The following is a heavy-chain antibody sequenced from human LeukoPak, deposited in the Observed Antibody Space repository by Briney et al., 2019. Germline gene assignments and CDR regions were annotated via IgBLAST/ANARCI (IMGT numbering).Heavy chain of an antibody. D-gene: IGHD6-13*01. CDR3: TTDLAYSSSWYPRFDP. V-gene: IGHV3-15*01. CDR1: GFTFSNAW. Sequence: GGSLRLSCAASGFTFSNAWMSWVRQAPGKGLECVGRIKSKTDGGTTDYAAPVKGRFTISRDDSKNTLYVQMNSLKTEDTAVYYCTTDLAYSSSWYPRFDPWGQGTLVTVSS. J-gene: IGHJ5*02. CDR2: IKSKTDGGTT.